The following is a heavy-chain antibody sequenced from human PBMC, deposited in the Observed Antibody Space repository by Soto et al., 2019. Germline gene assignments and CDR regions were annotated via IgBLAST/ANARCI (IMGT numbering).Heavy chain of an antibody. V-gene: IGHV4-30-2*01. CDR2: IYHTGST. CDR1: GGSLSCSGVS. D-gene: IGHD3-3*01. CDR3: ARRDDFWSGYSIDY. Sequence: LSLICTVSGGSLSCSGVSWSWIPQPPGKGLEWIGYIYHTGSTYYSPSLKSRLTMSVDTSKNQFSLKLTSVTAADTAVYYCARRDDFWSGYSIDYWGLGTLVSVSS. J-gene: IGHJ4*02.